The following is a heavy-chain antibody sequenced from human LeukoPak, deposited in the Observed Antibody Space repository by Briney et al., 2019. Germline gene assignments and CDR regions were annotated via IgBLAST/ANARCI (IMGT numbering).Heavy chain of an antibody. CDR1: GYTFTSYG. J-gene: IGHJ3*02. D-gene: IGHD3-22*01. CDR2: ISAYNGNT. V-gene: IGHV1-18*01. CDR3: ARGDYDSSGYYQGSAFDI. Sequence: GASVKVSCKASGYTFTSYGISWVRQAPGQGLEWMGWISAYNGNTNYAQKLQGRVTMTTDTSTSTAYMELRSLRSDDTAVYYCARGDYDSSGYYQGSAFDIWGQGTMVTVSS.